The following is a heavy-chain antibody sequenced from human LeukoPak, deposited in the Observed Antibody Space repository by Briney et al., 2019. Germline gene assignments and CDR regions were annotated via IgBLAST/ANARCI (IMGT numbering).Heavy chain of an antibody. CDR1: GGSFSGYY. Sequence: SETLSLTCAVYGGSFSGYYWSWIRQPPGKGLEWIGEINHSGSTNYNPSLKSRVTISVDTSKNQFSLKLSSVTAADTAVYYCARPPRRYYYDSSGYYDYWGQGTLVTVSS. CDR2: INHSGST. J-gene: IGHJ4*02. V-gene: IGHV4-34*01. D-gene: IGHD3-22*01. CDR3: ARPPRRYYYDSSGYYDY.